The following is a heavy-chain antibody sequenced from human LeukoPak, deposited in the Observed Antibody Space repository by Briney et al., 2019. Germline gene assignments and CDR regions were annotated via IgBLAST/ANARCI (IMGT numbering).Heavy chain of an antibody. CDR3: ASRRPSGSYYHDAFDI. CDR1: GFTVSSNY. Sequence: GGSLRLSCAASGFTVSSNYMSWVRQAPGKGLEWVSVIYSGGSTYYVDSVKGRFTISRDNSKNTLYLQMNSLRAEDTAVYYCASRRPSGSYYHDAFDIWGQGTMVTVSS. CDR2: IYSGGST. J-gene: IGHJ3*02. D-gene: IGHD1-26*01. V-gene: IGHV3-66*02.